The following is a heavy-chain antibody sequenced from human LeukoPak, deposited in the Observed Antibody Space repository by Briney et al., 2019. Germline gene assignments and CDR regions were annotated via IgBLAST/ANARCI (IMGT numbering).Heavy chain of an antibody. CDR3: ARGTGPPNAFDI. Sequence: PGGSLRLSCAASGFTLSSYEMNWVRQAPGKGLEWVSYISSSGSTIYYADSVKGRFTISRDNAKNSLYLQMNSLRAEDTAVYYCARGTGPPNAFDIWGQGTMVTVSS. CDR1: GFTLSSYE. CDR2: ISSSGSTI. J-gene: IGHJ3*02. V-gene: IGHV3-48*03.